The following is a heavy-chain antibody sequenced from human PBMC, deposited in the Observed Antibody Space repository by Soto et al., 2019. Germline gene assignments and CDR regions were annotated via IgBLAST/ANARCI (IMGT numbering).Heavy chain of an antibody. CDR3: ARGAVTGTSLFDY. V-gene: IGHV3-48*02. Sequence: RRLSCAVSGFTLTTYSMNWVRRAPGKGLEWISFINKNGFTIYYADSVKGRFTISRDYAKNSLYLQMDSLRHEDTAVYYCARGAVTGTSLFDYWGLGTLVTVSS. D-gene: IGHD6-19*01. CDR1: GFTLTTYS. J-gene: IGHJ4*02. CDR2: INKNGFTI.